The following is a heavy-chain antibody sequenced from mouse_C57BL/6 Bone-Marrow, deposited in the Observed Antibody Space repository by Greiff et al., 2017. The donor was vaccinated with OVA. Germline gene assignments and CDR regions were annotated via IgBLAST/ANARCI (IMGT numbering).Heavy chain of an antibody. CDR2: IYPRSGNT. V-gene: IGHV1-81*01. CDR1: GYTFTSYG. CDR3: ARVDYCGSSVYGYLDV. J-gene: IGHJ1*03. D-gene: IGHD1-1*01. Sequence: VQLQQSGAELARPGASVKLSCKASGYTFTSYGISWVKQRPGQGLEWIGEIYPRSGNTYYNEKFKGKATLPADKSSSTAYMELRSLTSEDSAVYFGARVDYCGSSVYGYLDVGGRGTTVTVSS.